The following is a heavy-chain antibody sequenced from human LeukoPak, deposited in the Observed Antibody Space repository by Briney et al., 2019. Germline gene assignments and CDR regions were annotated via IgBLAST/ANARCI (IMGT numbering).Heavy chain of an antibody. Sequence: GGSLRLSCAASGFTFSSFSMIWVRQAPGKGLEWVSAISGSGGSTYYADSVKGRFTISRDNSKNTLYLQMNSLRAEDTAVYYCAKAPLVDYYGMDVWGQGTTVTVSS. CDR3: AKAPLVDYYGMDV. V-gene: IGHV3-23*01. J-gene: IGHJ6*02. CDR1: GFTFSSFS. CDR2: ISGSGGST.